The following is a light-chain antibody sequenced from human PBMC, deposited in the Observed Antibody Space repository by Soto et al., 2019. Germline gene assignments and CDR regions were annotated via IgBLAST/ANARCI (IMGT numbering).Light chain of an antibody. V-gene: IGLV2-14*01. Sequence: QSVLTQPASVSGSPGQSIAISCTGTSSDVGGYNYVSWHQQHPGKAPKVLISVVSNRPSGVSNRFSGSKSGNTASLTISGLQAEDEADYYCCSYRSGGTFAFGSGTKV. J-gene: IGLJ1*01. CDR3: CSYRSGGTFA. CDR1: SSDVGGYNY. CDR2: VVS.